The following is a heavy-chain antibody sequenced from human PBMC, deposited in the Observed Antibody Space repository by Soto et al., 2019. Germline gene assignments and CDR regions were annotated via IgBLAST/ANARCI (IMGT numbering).Heavy chain of an antibody. CDR2: ISTYNGDT. V-gene: IGHV1-18*01. D-gene: IGHD3-3*01. J-gene: IGHJ5*02. CDR3: ARGQRFSDWFDP. CDR1: GYTFTSYG. Sequence: ASVKVSCKAAGYTFTSYGFSWVRQAPGQGLEWMGWISTYNGDTHYAQNLQSRVTMSLDTSNNQFSLRLTSVTATDTAVYYCARGQRFSDWFDPWGQGTLVTVSS.